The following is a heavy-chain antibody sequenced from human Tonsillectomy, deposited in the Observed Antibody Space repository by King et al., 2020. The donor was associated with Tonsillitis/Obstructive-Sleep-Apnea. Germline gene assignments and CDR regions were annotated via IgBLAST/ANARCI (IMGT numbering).Heavy chain of an antibody. V-gene: IGHV4-4*07. CDR1: DGSISTYY. D-gene: IGHD6-13*01. CDR2: IYTSGSA. J-gene: IGHJ6*02. Sequence: QLQESGPGLVKPSETLSLTCTVSDGSISTYYWNWIRQPAGKGLEWIGRIYTSGSANYNPSLKSRVTMSVDTSKNQFSLKLSSVTAADTAVYYCARDPSLAAAGGYGMDVWGQGTTVTVSS. CDR3: ARDPSLAAAGGYGMDV.